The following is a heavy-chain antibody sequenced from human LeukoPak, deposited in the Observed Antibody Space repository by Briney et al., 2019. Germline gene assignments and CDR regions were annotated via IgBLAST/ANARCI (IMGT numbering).Heavy chain of an antibody. J-gene: IGHJ4*02. Sequence: PGGSLRLSCAASGFTFSSYAMHWVRQAPGKGLEWVSAFSGSGGDTYYADSVKGRFTISRDNSKNTLYLQMNSLRAEDTAVYYCAKSGYNRFDYWGQGTLVTVSS. CDR2: FSGSGGDT. V-gene: IGHV3-23*01. CDR3: AKSGYNRFDY. D-gene: IGHD5-24*01. CDR1: GFTFSSYA.